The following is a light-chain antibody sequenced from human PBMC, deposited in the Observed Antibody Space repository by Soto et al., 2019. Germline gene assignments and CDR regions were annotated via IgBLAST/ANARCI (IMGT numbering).Light chain of an antibody. CDR2: GAS. CDR1: QNIKSNY. J-gene: IGKJ1*01. CDR3: QQYGTSLRGT. Sequence: ESVLTQSPGTLSFFPGERATLSCRASQNIKSNYLAWYRQNPGQAPRLLIYGASNRAAGVPDRFSGSGSGTDFTLTITRLEPEDFAVYYCQQYGTSLRGTFGQGTKVDIK. V-gene: IGKV3-20*01.